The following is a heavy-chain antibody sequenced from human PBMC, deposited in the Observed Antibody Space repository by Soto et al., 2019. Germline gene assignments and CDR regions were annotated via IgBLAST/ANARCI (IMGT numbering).Heavy chain of an antibody. CDR3: ARGSNYDFWSGYSFLNWFDP. J-gene: IGHJ5*02. CDR2: INHSGST. V-gene: IGHV4-34*01. Sequence: SETLSLTCVVYGGSFSGYYWSWIRQPPGKGLEWIGEINHSGSTNYNPSLKSRVTISVDTSKNQFSLKLSSVTAADTAVYYCARGSNYDFWSGYSFLNWFDPWGQGTLVTVSS. CDR1: GGSFSGYY. D-gene: IGHD3-3*01.